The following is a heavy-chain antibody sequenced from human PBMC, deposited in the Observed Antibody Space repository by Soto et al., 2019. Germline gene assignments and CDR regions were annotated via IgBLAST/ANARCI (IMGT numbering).Heavy chain of an antibody. CDR2: ISSSSSTI. D-gene: IGHD3-3*01. Sequence: EVQLVESGGGLVQPGGSLRLSCAASGFTFSSYSMNWVRQAPGKGLEWVSYISSSSSTIYYADSVKGRFTISRDNAKNSLYLQMNSLRDEDTAVYYCARGVDYDFWSGYYSFDYWGQGTLVTVSS. CDR1: GFTFSSYS. V-gene: IGHV3-48*02. J-gene: IGHJ4*02. CDR3: ARGVDYDFWSGYYSFDY.